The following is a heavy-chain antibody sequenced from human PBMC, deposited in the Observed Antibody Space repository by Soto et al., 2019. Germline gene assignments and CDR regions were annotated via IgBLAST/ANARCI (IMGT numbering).Heavy chain of an antibody. J-gene: IGHJ6*02. V-gene: IGHV1-69*10. CDR1: GGTFSSYA. CDR2: IIPILGIA. D-gene: IGHD6-6*01. Sequence: ASVKVSCKASGGTFSSYAISWVRQAPGQGLEWMGGIIPILGIANYAQKFQGRVTITADKSTSTAYMELSSLRSEDTAVYYCASGGRAARPRDYYYYGMDVWGQGTTVTVSS. CDR3: ASGGRAARPRDYYYYGMDV.